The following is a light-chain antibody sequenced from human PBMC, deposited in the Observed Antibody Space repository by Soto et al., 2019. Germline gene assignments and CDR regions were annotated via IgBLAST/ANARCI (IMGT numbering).Light chain of an antibody. CDR2: DAS. CDR3: QQYKDGAWT. CDR1: QRIDRY. Sequence: DIPLIQSPSTLSASVGDRVTVTCRASQRIDRYLAWYQQKPGKAPKLLVYDASTLEGGVPSSFSGSGSATEFILTISSLQPDDFATYYCQQYKDGAWTFGQGTRVEIK. V-gene: IGKV1-5*01. J-gene: IGKJ1*01.